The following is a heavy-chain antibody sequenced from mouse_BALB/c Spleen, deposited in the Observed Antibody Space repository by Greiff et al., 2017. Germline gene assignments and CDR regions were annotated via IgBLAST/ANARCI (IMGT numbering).Heavy chain of an antibody. D-gene: IGHD4-1*01. CDR2: IDPSDSYT. J-gene: IGHJ3*01. CDR3: ARLGGRFAY. V-gene: IGHV1-69*02. Sequence: QVQLKQSGAELVKPGASVKLSCKASGYTFTSYWMHWVKQRPGQGLEWIGEIDPSDSYTNYNQKFKGKATLTVDKSSSTAYMQLSSLTSEDSAVYYCARLGGRFAYWGQGTLVTVSA. CDR1: GYTFTSYW.